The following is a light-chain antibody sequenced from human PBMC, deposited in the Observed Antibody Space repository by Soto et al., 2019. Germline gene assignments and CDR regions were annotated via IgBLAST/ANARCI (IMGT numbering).Light chain of an antibody. CDR3: QQYNIYPWT. CDR2: EAS. Sequence: DIQMTQSPSTRSAYVGDRVTITCRASQRISSWLAWYQQKPEKAPKLLIYEASSLESGVPSRFSGSGSGTEFTLTISSLQPDDFATYYCQQYNIYPWTFGQGAKVDI. V-gene: IGKV1-5*03. J-gene: IGKJ1*01. CDR1: QRISSW.